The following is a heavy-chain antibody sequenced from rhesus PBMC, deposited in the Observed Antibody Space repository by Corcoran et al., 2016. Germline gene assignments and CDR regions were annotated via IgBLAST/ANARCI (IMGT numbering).Heavy chain of an antibody. Sequence: DVQLVESGGGLVKPGGSLRLSCVASGFTFSSYEMHWVRQAPGKGLEWVSVIMESGGTIYYADSVKGRFTVSRDNAKNSLSLQMNSLKTEDTAVYYCTRGDYNFWTGYSDYFDFWGQGVLVTVSA. J-gene: IGHJ4*01. V-gene: IGHV3-100*02. CDR1: GFTFSSYE. D-gene: IGHD3-3*01. CDR2: IMESGGTI. CDR3: TRGDYNFWTGYSDYFDF.